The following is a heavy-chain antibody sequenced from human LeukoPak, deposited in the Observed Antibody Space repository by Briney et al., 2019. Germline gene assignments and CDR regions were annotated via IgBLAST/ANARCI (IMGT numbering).Heavy chain of an antibody. D-gene: IGHD2-15*01. CDR2: IYPGDSDT. V-gene: IGHV5-51*01. J-gene: IGHJ4*02. CDR3: ARKGYCSGGSCYTDLDFDY. Sequence: GESLKISCKGSGYSFTSYWIGWVRPMPGKRLELMGIIYPGDSDTRYSPSFQGQVTISADKSIITAYLQWSSLKASDTAMYYCARKGYCSGGSCYTDLDFDYWGQGTLVTVSS. CDR1: GYSFTSYW.